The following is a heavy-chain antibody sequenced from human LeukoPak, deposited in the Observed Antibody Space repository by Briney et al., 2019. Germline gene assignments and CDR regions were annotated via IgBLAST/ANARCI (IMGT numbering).Heavy chain of an antibody. Sequence: GGSLRLSCAASGFTFSSYGMHWVRQAPGKGLEWVSAISGSGGSTYYADSVKGRFTISRDNSKNTLYLQMNSLRAEDTAVYYCYGSGSYYPYYFDYWGQGTLVTVSS. V-gene: IGHV3-23*01. CDR3: YGSGSYYPYYFDY. J-gene: IGHJ4*01. CDR1: GFTFSSYG. CDR2: ISGSGGST. D-gene: IGHD3-10*01.